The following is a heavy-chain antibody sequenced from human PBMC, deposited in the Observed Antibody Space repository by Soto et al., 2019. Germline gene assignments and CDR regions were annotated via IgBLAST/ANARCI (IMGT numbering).Heavy chain of an antibody. CDR3: AKDVNTWSYQLLSHFDY. CDR1: GFNFDDYA. D-gene: IGHD2-2*01. CDR2: IIWNSVSK. V-gene: IGHV3-9*01. J-gene: IGHJ4*02. Sequence: LSLTCAASGFNFDDYAMHWVRQVPGKGLEWVSGIIWNSVSKGYADSVKGRFTISRDNAKNSLYLQMNSLRAEDTALYYCAKDVNTWSYQLLSHFDYWGQGTLVTVSS.